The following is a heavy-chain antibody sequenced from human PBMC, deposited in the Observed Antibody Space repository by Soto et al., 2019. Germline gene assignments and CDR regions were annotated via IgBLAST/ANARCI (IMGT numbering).Heavy chain of an antibody. Sequence: GGSLRLSCAASGFTFSSYAMSWVRQAPGKGLEWVSAISGSGGSTYYADSVKGRFTISRDNSKNTLYLQMNSLRAEDTAVYYCANPGHIVVVPAAHGGGYAFDIWGQGTMVTVSS. D-gene: IGHD2-2*01. CDR3: ANPGHIVVVPAAHGGGYAFDI. CDR1: GFTFSSYA. CDR2: ISGSGGST. V-gene: IGHV3-23*01. J-gene: IGHJ3*02.